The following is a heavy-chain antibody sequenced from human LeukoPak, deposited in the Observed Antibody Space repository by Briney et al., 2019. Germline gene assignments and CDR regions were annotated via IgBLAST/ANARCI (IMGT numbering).Heavy chain of an antibody. CDR1: GYTFTSYG. CDR3: ARDLIVGATLAGGHDAFDI. CDR2: ISAYTGNT. Sequence: ASVKVSCKASGYTFTSYGISWVRQVPGQGLEWMGWISAYTGNTNYAQNLQGRVTMTTDTSTRTAYMDLRSLRSDDTAVYYCARDLIVGATLAGGHDAFDIWGQGTMVTVS. V-gene: IGHV1-18*01. J-gene: IGHJ3*02. D-gene: IGHD1-26*01.